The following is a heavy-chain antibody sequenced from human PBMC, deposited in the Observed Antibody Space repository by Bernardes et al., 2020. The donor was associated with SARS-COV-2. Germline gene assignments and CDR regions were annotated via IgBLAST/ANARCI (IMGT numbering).Heavy chain of an antibody. V-gene: IGHV4-61*01. D-gene: IGHD6-19*01. CDR2: VYYSGST. CDR1: GGSARSDSYY. CDR3: ARSSSGWYSFN. Sequence: SKSLSPTCTVSGGSARSDSYYWSWIRQPQGKELEWIGYVYYSGSTNYNPSLKSRVTISVDTSKNQFSLKVSSVTDADTAVYYCARSSSGWYSFNWGQGTLVTVSA. J-gene: IGHJ4*02.